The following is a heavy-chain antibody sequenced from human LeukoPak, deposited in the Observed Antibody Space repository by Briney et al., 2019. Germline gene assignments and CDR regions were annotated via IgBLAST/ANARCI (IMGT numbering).Heavy chain of an antibody. D-gene: IGHD2-15*01. CDR2: IYHSGST. V-gene: IGHV4-4*02. Sequence: PSETLSLTCAVSGGSISSSNWWCWVRQPPGKGLEWIGEIYHSGSTNYNPSLKSRVTISVDKSKNQFSLKLSSVTAADTAVYYCARDGGYCSGGNCFDAFDIWGQGTVVTVSS. J-gene: IGHJ3*02. CDR1: GGSISSSNW. CDR3: ARDGGYCSGGNCFDAFDI.